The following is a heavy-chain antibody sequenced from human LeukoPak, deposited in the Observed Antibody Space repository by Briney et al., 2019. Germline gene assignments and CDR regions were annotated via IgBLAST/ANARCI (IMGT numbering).Heavy chain of an antibody. CDR3: ARRPPEIFRWDWYFDL. CDR1: GYSFSTYW. D-gene: IGHD3-3*01. V-gene: IGHV5-51*01. CDR2: IYPGDSDT. J-gene: IGHJ2*01. Sequence: GESLKISCKGSGYSFSTYWIGWVRQMPGKGLEWMGIIYPGDSDTRYSPSFQGQVTISADKSISTAYLQWSSLKASDTAMYYCARRPPEIFRWDWYFDLWGRGTLVTVSS.